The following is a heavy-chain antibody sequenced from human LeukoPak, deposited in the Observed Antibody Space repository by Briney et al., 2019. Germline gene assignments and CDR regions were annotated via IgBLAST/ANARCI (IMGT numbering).Heavy chain of an antibody. V-gene: IGHV1-46*01. Sequence: ASVKVSCKASGYSFTNYYLHWVRQAPGQGLEYMGIINPSGGSSGGSTTYAQKFQGRVTMTRDTSTSTVYMELSNLRSEDTAVYYCARGGYIYGSFDNWRKGTLVTVSS. D-gene: IGHD5-18*01. J-gene: IGHJ4*02. CDR2: INPSGGSSGGST. CDR1: GYSFTNYY. CDR3: ARGGYIYGSFDN.